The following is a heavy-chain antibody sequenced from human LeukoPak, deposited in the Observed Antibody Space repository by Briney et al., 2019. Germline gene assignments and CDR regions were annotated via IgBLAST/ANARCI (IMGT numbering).Heavy chain of an antibody. CDR3: ARGGLDYYGSGSYYRHFDY. D-gene: IGHD3-10*01. J-gene: IGHJ4*02. CDR1: GFTFSSYS. CDR2: ISSSSSYI. Sequence: PGGSLRLPCAASGFTFSSYSMNWVRQAPGKGLEWVSSISSSSSYIYYADSVKGRFTISRDNAKNSLYLQMNSLRAEDTAVYYCARGGLDYYGSGSYYRHFDYWRQGTLATVSS. V-gene: IGHV3-21*01.